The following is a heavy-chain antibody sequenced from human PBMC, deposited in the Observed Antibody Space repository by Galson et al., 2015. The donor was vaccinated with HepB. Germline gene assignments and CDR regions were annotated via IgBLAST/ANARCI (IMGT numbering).Heavy chain of an antibody. CDR1: GFTFSSYS. CDR2: ISSSSSYI. D-gene: IGHD2-15*01. CDR3: ACSPVVVAATPYGMDV. J-gene: IGHJ6*02. Sequence: SLRLSCAASGFTFSSYSMNWVRQAPGKGLEWVSSISSSSSYIYYADSVKGRFTISRDNAKNSLYLQMNSLRAEDTAVYYCACSPVVVAATPYGMDVWGQGTTVTVSS. V-gene: IGHV3-21*01.